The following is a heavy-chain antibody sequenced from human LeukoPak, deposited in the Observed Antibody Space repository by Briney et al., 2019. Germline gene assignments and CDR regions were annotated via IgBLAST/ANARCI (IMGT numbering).Heavy chain of an antibody. J-gene: IGHJ5*02. CDR1: GGSISNDSYY. Sequence: SQTLSLTCTVSGGSISNDSYYWSWIRQPAGKGLEWIVRIYTTGNTNYNPSLKSRVTISADTSKNQFSLKLSSVTAADTAVYYCARQTPSRTYYDFWSGYSDTSLNWFDPWGQGTLVTVSS. CDR3: ARQTPSRTYYDFWSGYSDTSLNWFDP. D-gene: IGHD3-3*01. CDR2: IYTTGNT. V-gene: IGHV4-61*02.